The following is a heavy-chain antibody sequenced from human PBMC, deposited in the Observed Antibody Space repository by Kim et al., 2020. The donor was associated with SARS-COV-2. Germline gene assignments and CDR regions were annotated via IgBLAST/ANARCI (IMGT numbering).Heavy chain of an antibody. V-gene: IGHV3-23*02. Sequence: GRFTKSRDNSKNTLYLQMNSLRDEDTALYYCAKMMIMDGYNYFYYYAMDVWGQGTTVTVSS. CDR3: AKMMIMDGYNYFYYYAMDV. J-gene: IGHJ6*02. D-gene: IGHD5-18*01.